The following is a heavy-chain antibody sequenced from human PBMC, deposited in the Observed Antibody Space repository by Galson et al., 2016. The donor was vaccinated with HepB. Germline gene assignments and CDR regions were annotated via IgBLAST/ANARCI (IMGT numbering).Heavy chain of an antibody. CDR2: THYPGGT. CDR3: ARDGGGEGGFGP. CDR1: GGSISYYR. Sequence: ETLSPTCTVSGGSISYYRWRWLRQPPGKGLEWVGYTHYPGGTHYNPSPKSPVTITLETSKNQISLKLTSVTAADTAVYFCARDGGGEGGFGPWGQGTLVTVSS. J-gene: IGHJ5*02. D-gene: IGHD1-26*01. V-gene: IGHV4-59*01.